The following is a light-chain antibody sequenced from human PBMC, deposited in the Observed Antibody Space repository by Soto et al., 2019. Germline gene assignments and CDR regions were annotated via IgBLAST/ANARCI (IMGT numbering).Light chain of an antibody. J-gene: IGKJ4*01. CDR2: GAS. V-gene: IGKV3-20*01. Sequence: EIVLTQSPGTLSLSPGERATLSCRASQSVSSSYLAWYQQKPGQAPRLLIYGASSRATGLPDRFSGSGSGTDFTLTISRLEPEDFAVYYCQHYGTSPLPFGGGTKVEIK. CDR1: QSVSSSY. CDR3: QHYGTSPLP.